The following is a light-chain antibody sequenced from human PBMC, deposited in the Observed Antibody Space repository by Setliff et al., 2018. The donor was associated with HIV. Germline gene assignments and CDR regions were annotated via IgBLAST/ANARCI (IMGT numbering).Light chain of an antibody. J-gene: IGLJ1*01. CDR1: SSDVGGYNY. CDR3: SSYTSSSTYV. CDR2: DVS. V-gene: IGLV2-14*03. Sequence: QSALAQPASVSGSPGQPITISCTGTSSDVGGYNYVSWYQQHADKAPKLMIYDVSNRPSGVSNRFSGSKSGNTASLTISGLQVEDEADYYCSSYTSSSTYVFGTGTKVTVL.